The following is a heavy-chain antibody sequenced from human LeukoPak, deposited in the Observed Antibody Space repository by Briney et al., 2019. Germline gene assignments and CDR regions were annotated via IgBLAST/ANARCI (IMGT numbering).Heavy chain of an antibody. CDR3: ARVGSTTSP. J-gene: IGHJ5*02. CDR2: IYHSGST. D-gene: IGHD2-2*01. CDR1: GGSISNYY. Sequence: PSETLSLTRTVSGGSISNYYWSWIRQPPGKGLEWIGSIYHSGSTYYNPSLKSRVTISVDTSKNQFSLKLSSVTAADTAVYYCARVGSTTSPWGQGTLVTVSS. V-gene: IGHV4-38-2*02.